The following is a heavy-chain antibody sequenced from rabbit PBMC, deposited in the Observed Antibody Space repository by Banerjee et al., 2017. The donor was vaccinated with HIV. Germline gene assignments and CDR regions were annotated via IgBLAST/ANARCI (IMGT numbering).Heavy chain of an antibody. Sequence: QLKETGGGLVQPGGSLTLSCKASGFDFSGYYMTWVRQAPGKGLEWIGIIYTRTGSIDYASWVNGRFTISSENARITVDLQMNSLTAADTATYFCARSGGTGYAGATNLWGQGTLVTVS. CDR2: IYTRTGSI. D-gene: IGHD6-1*01. CDR1: GFDFSGYY. V-gene: IGHV1S7*01. CDR3: ARSGGTGYAGATNL. J-gene: IGHJ4*01.